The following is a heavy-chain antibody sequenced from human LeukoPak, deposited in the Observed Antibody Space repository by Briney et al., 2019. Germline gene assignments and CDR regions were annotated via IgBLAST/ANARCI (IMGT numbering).Heavy chain of an antibody. CDR3: ACSYGSGSYGGRWFDP. CDR1: VYTFTSYA. CDR2: INAGNGNT. V-gene: IGHV1-3*01. J-gene: IGHJ5*02. Sequence: ASVKVSCKASVYTFTSYAMHWVRQAPGQRLEWMGWINAGNGNTKYSQKFQGRVTITRDTSASTAYMELSSLRSEDTAVYYCACSYGSGSYGGRWFDPWGQGTLVTVSS. D-gene: IGHD3-10*01.